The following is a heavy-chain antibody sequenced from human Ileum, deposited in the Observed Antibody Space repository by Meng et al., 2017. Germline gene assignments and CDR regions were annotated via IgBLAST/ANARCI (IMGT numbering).Heavy chain of an antibody. D-gene: IGHD1-14*01. V-gene: IGHV4-4*02. CDR1: GVSISSAIW. Sequence: QLRLQGSGPGLVKPSGTLSLTCAVSGVSISSAIWWGWVRQPPGKGLEWIGEIFQSGSTNYNPSLKSRVSISVDKSKNHLSLSLSSVTAADTAVYYCAKAAAYNLDIWGQGALVTVSS. J-gene: IGHJ4*02. CDR2: IFQSGST. CDR3: AKAAAYNLDI.